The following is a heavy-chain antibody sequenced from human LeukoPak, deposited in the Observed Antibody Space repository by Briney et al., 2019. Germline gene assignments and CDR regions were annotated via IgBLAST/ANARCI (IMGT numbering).Heavy chain of an antibody. D-gene: IGHD6-19*01. CDR1: GFTFSSYA. CDR2: ISGSGGST. V-gene: IGHV3-23*01. Sequence: GGSLRLSCAASGFTFSSYAMSWVRQTPGKGLGWVSAISGSGGSTYYADSVKGRFTISRDNSKNTLYLQMNSLRAEDTAVYYCAKDVEQWLVPLDYWGQGTLVTVSS. CDR3: AKDVEQWLVPLDY. J-gene: IGHJ4*02.